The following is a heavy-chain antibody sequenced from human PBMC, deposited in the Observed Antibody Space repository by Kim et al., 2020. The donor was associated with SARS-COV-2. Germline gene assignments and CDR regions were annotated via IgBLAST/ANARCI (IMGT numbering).Heavy chain of an antibody. CDR1: GGSFSGYY. J-gene: IGHJ6*02. CDR3: ARGRCSSTSCYLQNPSYYYYGMDV. Sequence: SETLSLTCAVYGGSFSGYYWSWIRQPPGKGLEWIGEINHSGSTNYNPSLKSRVTISVDTSKNQFSLKLSSVTAADTAVYYCARGRCSSTSCYLQNPSYYYYGMDVWGQGTTVTVSS. CDR2: INHSGST. V-gene: IGHV4-34*01. D-gene: IGHD2-2*01.